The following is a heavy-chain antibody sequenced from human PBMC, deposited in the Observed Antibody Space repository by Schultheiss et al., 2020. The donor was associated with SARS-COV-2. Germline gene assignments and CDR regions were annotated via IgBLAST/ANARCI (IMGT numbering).Heavy chain of an antibody. Sequence: WVRQAPGKGLEWVGRSRNEANSCTTQYAASVKSRFTISRDDSKNSLYLQMNSLKAEDTAVYYCARVHVYSNYALDVWGQGTTVTVSS. J-gene: IGHJ6*02. V-gene: IGHV3-72*01. CDR2: SRNEANSCTT. D-gene: IGHD4-11*01. CDR3: ARVHVYSNYALDV.